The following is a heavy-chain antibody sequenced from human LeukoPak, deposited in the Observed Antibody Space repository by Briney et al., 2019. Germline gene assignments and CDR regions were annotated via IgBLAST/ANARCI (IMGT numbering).Heavy chain of an antibody. Sequence: GSLRLSCAASGFTFSSYAISWVRQAPGKGLEWIGEINHSGSTNYNPSLKSRVTISVDTSKNQFSLKLSSVTAADTAVYYCARAEYCSSTSCYMTVDYWGQGTLVTVSS. D-gene: IGHD2-2*02. CDR2: INHSGST. CDR1: GFTFSSYA. CDR3: ARAEYCSSTSCYMTVDY. V-gene: IGHV4-34*01. J-gene: IGHJ4*02.